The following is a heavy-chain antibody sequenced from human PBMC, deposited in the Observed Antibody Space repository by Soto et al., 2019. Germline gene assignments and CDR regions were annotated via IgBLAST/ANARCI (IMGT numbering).Heavy chain of an antibody. CDR2: ISSSSSYI. CDR1: GFTFSSYS. Sequence: GGSLRLSCAASGFTFSSYSMNWVRQAPGKGLEWVSSISSSSSYIYYADSVKGRFTISRDNAKNSLYLQMNSLRAEDTAVYYCARDLQGIAAAPFDYWGQGTLVTVSS. D-gene: IGHD6-13*01. V-gene: IGHV3-21*01. J-gene: IGHJ4*02. CDR3: ARDLQGIAAAPFDY.